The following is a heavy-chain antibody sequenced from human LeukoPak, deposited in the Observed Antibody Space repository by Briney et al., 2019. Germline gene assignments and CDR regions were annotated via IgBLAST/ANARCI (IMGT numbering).Heavy chain of an antibody. D-gene: IGHD2-15*01. CDR3: AKDISRYCSGGSCFEGVDY. CDR2: ISWNSGSI. J-gene: IGHJ4*02. V-gene: IGHV3-9*01. Sequence: GGSLRLSCAASGFTFDDYATHWVRQAPGKGLEWVSGISWNSGSIGYADSVKGRFTISRDNAKNSLYLQMNSLRAEDTALYYCAKDISRYCSGGSCFEGVDYWGQGTLVTVSS. CDR1: GFTFDDYA.